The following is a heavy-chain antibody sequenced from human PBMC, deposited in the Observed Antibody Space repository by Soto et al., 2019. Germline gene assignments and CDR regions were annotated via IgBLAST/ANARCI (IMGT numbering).Heavy chain of an antibody. CDR3: ARAVRLVGDAFDI. V-gene: IGHV3-49*03. Sequence: PGGSLRLSCTTSGFTFDDYPMSWFRQAPGKGVEWMSYIRNKAYGETTEYAASVKGRFTISRDDSKSIAYLQMNSLKIEDTALYYCARAVRLVGDAFDIWGQGTMVTVSS. J-gene: IGHJ3*02. CDR1: GFTFDDYP. CDR2: IRNKAYGETT. D-gene: IGHD3-10*01.